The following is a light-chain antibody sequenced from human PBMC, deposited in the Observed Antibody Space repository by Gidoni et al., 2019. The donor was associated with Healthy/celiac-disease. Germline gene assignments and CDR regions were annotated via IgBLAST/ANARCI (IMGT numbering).Light chain of an antibody. CDR3: QQYGSSPT. J-gene: IGKJ5*01. CDR1: QSVSSSY. Sequence: EIVLTQSPGTLSLSPGERATLSCRASQSVSSSYLAWYQQKPGQAPRLLTYGASSRATGIPHRFSGSGSGTDFTLTISRLEPEDFAVYYCQQYGSSPTFGQGTRLEIK. CDR2: GAS. V-gene: IGKV3-20*01.